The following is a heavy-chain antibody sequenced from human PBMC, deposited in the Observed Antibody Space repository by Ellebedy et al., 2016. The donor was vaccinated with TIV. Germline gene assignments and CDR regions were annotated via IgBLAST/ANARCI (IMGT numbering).Heavy chain of an antibody. V-gene: IGHV1-69*13. CDR3: ARGYYGSGMLLLDWFDP. J-gene: IGHJ5*02. CDR1: GGTFSSYA. D-gene: IGHD3-10*01. CDR2: IIPIFGTA. Sequence: ASVKVSCKASGGTFSSYAISWVRQAPGQGLEWMGGIIPIFGTANYAQKFQGRVTITADESTSTAYMELSSLRSEDTAVYYCARGYYGSGMLLLDWFDPWGQGTLVTVSS.